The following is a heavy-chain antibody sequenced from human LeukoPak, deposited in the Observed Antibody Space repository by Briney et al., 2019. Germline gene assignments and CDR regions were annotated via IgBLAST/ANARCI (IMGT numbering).Heavy chain of an antibody. V-gene: IGHV4-59*01. Sequence: PSETLSLTCTVSGGSISSYYWSWIRQPPGKGLEWIGYIYYSGTTNYSPSLKSRVTISVDTSKNHFSLRLNSVTAVDTAVYYCARSGSIAAVFDYWGQGTLVTVSS. J-gene: IGHJ4*02. CDR2: IYYSGTT. D-gene: IGHD6-13*01. CDR1: GGSISSYY. CDR3: ARSGSIAAVFDY.